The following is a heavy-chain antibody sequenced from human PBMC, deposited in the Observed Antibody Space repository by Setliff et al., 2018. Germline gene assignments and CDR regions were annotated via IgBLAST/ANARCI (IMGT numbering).Heavy chain of an antibody. CDR3: ARQTADTFHYYYMDV. J-gene: IGHJ6*03. Sequence: SETLSLTCTVSGGSISSYSWSWIRQAPGKGLEWIGYLYYSGNTNYNPSLKSRVTISGDTSQNYFSLKLTSVTEADTAVYYCARQTADTFHYYYMDVWGKGTTVTVSS. CDR2: LYYSGNT. CDR1: GGSISSYS. V-gene: IGHV4-59*08. D-gene: IGHD6-19*01.